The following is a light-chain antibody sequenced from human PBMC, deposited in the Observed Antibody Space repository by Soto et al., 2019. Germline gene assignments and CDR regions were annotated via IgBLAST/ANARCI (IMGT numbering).Light chain of an antibody. J-gene: IGKJ1*01. CDR2: KAS. V-gene: IGKV1-5*03. CDR1: QSISCW. Sequence: DIQMTQSPSTLPASVGDRVTITCRASQSISCWLAWYQQKPGKAPHLLVYKASSLESGVPSRFSGSGSGTEFTLTISSLQPDDFATYYCQQYATYWTFGQGTKVEIK. CDR3: QQYATYWT.